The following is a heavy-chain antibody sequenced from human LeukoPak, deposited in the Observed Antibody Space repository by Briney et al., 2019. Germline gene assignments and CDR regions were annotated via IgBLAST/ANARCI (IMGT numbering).Heavy chain of an antibody. CDR3: ARGGGPKYAFDI. CDR2: MNPHSGDT. V-gene: IGHV1-8*02. J-gene: IGHJ3*02. CDR1: GGTFSSYA. Sequence: ASVKVSCKASGGTFSSYAINWVRQAPGQGLEWMGWMNPHSGDTGYAQKFQGRITMTRTASNSTSYMDLSSLTSEDTAVYFCARGGGPKYAFDIWGQGTLVTVSS.